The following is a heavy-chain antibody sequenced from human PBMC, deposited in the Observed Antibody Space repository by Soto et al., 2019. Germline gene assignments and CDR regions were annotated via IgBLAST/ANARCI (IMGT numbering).Heavy chain of an antibody. CDR1: GFIFSTYA. Sequence: QVQLVESGGGVVQPGRSLRLSCAASGFIFSTYAMHWVRQAPGKGLEWVSVILKDGSNKYYEDSVKGRFTISRDNSKNTLYLQMNSRRAEDTAVYYGAREAMITFGGVIVNSYFDYWGQGTLVTVS. J-gene: IGHJ4*02. CDR3: AREAMITFGGVIVNSYFDY. CDR2: ILKDGSNK. V-gene: IGHV3-30-3*01. D-gene: IGHD3-16*02.